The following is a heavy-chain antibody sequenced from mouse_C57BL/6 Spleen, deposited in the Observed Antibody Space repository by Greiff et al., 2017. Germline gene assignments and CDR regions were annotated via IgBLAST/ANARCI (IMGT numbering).Heavy chain of an antibody. Sequence: EVQLQESGPGLVKPSQSLSLTCSVTGYSITSGYYWNWIRQFPGNKLEWMGYISYDGSTNYNPSLKNQISITRDTSKNQFFLKLNSVTTEDTATYYCARERAYYSNYVPYWGQGTLVTVSA. D-gene: IGHD2-5*01. CDR1: GYSITSGYY. CDR3: ARERAYYSNYVPY. CDR2: ISYDGST. J-gene: IGHJ3*01. V-gene: IGHV3-6*01.